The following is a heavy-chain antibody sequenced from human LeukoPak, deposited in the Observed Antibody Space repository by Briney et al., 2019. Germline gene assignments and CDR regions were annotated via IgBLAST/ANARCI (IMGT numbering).Heavy chain of an antibody. CDR3: ASLIDS. Sequence: GRSLRLSCAASGFTFSSYAMHWVRQAPGKGLEWVAVISYDGSNKYYADSVKGRFTISRDNSKNTLYLQMNSLRAEDTAVYYCASLIDSWGQGTLVTVSS. CDR2: ISYDGSNK. CDR1: GFTFSSYA. J-gene: IGHJ5*01. V-gene: IGHV3-30*01.